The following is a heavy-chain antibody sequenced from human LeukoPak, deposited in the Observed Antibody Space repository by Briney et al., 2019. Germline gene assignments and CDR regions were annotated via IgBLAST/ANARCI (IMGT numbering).Heavy chain of an antibody. J-gene: IGHJ4*02. D-gene: IGHD4-17*01. CDR1: GFTFSSYA. V-gene: IGHV3-64*01. CDR2: ISSNGGST. Sequence: TGGSLRLSCAASGFTFSSYAMHWVRLAPGKGLEYVSAISSNGGSTYYANSVKGRFTTSRDNSKNTLYLQMGSLRAEDMAVYYCARDMTTATTFLGPFDYWGQGTPVTVSS. CDR3: ARDMTTATTFLGPFDY.